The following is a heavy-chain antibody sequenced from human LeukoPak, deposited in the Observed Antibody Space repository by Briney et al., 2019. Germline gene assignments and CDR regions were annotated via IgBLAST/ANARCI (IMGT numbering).Heavy chain of an antibody. CDR1: GGSISSSNW. J-gene: IGHJ4*02. CDR3: ARGHLTGRGYFDY. V-gene: IGHV4-4*02. CDR2: IYRSGST. D-gene: IGHD1-20*01. Sequence: PSGTLSLTCGVSGGSISSSNWWSWVRQPPGKGLEWIGEIYRSGSTNYNPSLKSRVTISVDKSKNQFSLKLSSVTAADTAVYYCARGHLTGRGYFDYWGQGTLVTVSS.